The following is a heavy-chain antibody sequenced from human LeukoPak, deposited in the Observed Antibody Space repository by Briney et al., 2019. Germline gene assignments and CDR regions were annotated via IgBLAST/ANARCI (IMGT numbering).Heavy chain of an antibody. Sequence: ASVKVSCKASVYTFTSYYMHWVRQAPGQGLEWMGIINPSGGSTSYAQKFQGRVTMTRDTSTSTVYMELSSLRSEDTAVYYCARDFPAAGDFDYWGQGTLVTVSS. D-gene: IGHD6-13*01. J-gene: IGHJ4*02. CDR1: VYTFTSYY. CDR2: INPSGGST. V-gene: IGHV1-46*01. CDR3: ARDFPAAGDFDY.